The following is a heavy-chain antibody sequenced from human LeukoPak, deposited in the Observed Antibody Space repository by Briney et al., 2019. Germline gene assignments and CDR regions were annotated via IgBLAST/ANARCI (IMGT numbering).Heavy chain of an antibody. V-gene: IGHV3-23*01. J-gene: IGHJ4*02. CDR2: ISGSGGST. CDR1: GFTFSSYA. CDR3: AKGISRIAAADDY. D-gene: IGHD6-13*01. Sequence: GGSLRLSCAASGFTFSSYAMSWVRQAPGKGLEWVSAISGSGGSTYYADSVTGRFTTSRDNSKNTLYLQMNSLRAEDTAVYYCAKGISRIAAADDYWGQGTVVTVSS.